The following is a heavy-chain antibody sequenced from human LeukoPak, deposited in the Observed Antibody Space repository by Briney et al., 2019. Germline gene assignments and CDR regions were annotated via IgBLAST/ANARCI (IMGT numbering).Heavy chain of an antibody. CDR2: MNPNSGNT. CDR1: GYTFTSYD. D-gene: IGHD3-10*01. J-gene: IGHJ4*02. V-gene: IGHV1-8*01. CDR3: ARGRSLYMVRGVIYR. Sequence: ASVKVSCKASGYTFTSYDINWVRQAPGQGLEWMGWMNPNSGNTGYAQKFQGRVTMTRNTSISTAYMELSSLRSEDTAVYYCARGRSLYMVRGVIYRWGQGTLVTVSS.